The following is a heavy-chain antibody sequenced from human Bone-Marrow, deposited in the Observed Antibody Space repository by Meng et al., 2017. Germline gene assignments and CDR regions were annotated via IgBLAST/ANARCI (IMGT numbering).Heavy chain of an antibody. CDR1: GFTFSSYA. CDR3: ANGDYGGVYYYYYGMDV. Sequence: GESLKIPCAASGFTFSSYAMSWVRQAPGKGLEWVSAISGSGGSTYYADSVKGRFTISRDNSKNTLYLQMNSLRAEDTAVYYCANGDYGGVYYYYYGMDVWGQGTTVTVSS. J-gene: IGHJ6*02. D-gene: IGHD4-23*01. V-gene: IGHV3-23*01. CDR2: ISGSGGST.